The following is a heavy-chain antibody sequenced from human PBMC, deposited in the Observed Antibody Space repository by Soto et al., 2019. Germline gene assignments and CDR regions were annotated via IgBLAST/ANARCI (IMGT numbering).Heavy chain of an antibody. Sequence: ASVKVSRKSSGYTLTSYDINGVRQATGQGLEWMGWMNPNSGNTGYAQKFQGRVTMTRNTSISTAYMELSSLRSEDTAVYYCARSGQVGNWFDPWGQGTLVTVSS. CDR3: ARSGQVGNWFDP. CDR2: MNPNSGNT. D-gene: IGHD3-3*01. CDR1: GYTLTSYD. V-gene: IGHV1-8*01. J-gene: IGHJ5*02.